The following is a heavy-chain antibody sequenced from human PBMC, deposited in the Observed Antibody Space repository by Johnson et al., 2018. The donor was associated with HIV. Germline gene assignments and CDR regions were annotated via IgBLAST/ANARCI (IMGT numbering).Heavy chain of an antibody. D-gene: IGHD1-26*01. CDR1: GFTVSSNY. J-gene: IGHJ3*02. CDR3: ASAKSGSFDAFDI. CDR2: IYSGGST. V-gene: IGHV3-66*01. Sequence: VQLVESGGGLVQPGGSLRLSCAASGFTVSSNYMSWVRRAPGKGLEWVSVIYSGGSTYYADSVKGRFTISRDNSKNTLYLQMNSLRAEDTAVYYCASAKSGSFDAFDIWGQGTMVTVSS.